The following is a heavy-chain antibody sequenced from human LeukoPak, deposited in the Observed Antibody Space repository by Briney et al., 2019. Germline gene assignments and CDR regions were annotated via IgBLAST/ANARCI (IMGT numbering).Heavy chain of an antibody. V-gene: IGHV1-69*01. CDR3: ARVFRTEQRGYSYGDTYYFDY. CDR2: IIPIFGTA. J-gene: IGHJ4*02. Sequence: GSSVKVSCKASGGTFSSYVISWVRQAPGQGLEWMGGIIPIFGTANYAQKFQGRVTITADESTSTAYMELSSLRSEDTAVYYCARVFRTEQRGYSYGDTYYFDYWGQGTLVTVSS. D-gene: IGHD5-18*01. CDR1: GGTFSSYV.